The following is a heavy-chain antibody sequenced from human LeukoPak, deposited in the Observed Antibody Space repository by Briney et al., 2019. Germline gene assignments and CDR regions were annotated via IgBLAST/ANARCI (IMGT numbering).Heavy chain of an antibody. CDR3: ARLLTISPSFDY. Sequence: SETLSLTCAVSGGSIASGYWWSWVRQTPGKGLEWIGEIDRSGSPSYNPSLKSRVTISVDTSKNQFSLKLSSVTAADTAVYYCARLLTISPSFDYWGQGTLVTVSS. D-gene: IGHD3-9*01. J-gene: IGHJ4*02. CDR1: GGSIASGYW. V-gene: IGHV4-4*02. CDR2: IDRSGSP.